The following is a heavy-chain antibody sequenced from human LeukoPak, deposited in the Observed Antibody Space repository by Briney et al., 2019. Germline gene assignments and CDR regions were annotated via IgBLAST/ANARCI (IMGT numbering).Heavy chain of an antibody. CDR1: GGSISSNNW. CDR2: IYHSGST. Sequence: PSGTLSLTCAVSGGSISSNNWWSWVRPPPGKGLEWIGEIYHSGSTDYNPSLESRVTISVDKSKNQFSLKLSSVTAADTAVYYCARLSIVGATNFDYWGQGTLVTVSS. D-gene: IGHD1-26*01. CDR3: ARLSIVGATNFDY. V-gene: IGHV4-4*02. J-gene: IGHJ4*02.